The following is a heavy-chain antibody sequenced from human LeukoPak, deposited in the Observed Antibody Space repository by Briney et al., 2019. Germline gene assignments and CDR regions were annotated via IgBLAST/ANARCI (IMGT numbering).Heavy chain of an antibody. D-gene: IGHD2-15*01. J-gene: IGHJ3*02. Sequence: SETLSLTCSVSGYSINSGYYWGLIRQPPGKGLDWIGRIYHSGSTYYNPSLKRRVTISVDTSKNQFSLKLSSVTAADTAVYYCARGGVVAAPGDAFDIWGQGTLVTVSS. CDR3: ARGGVVAAPGDAFDI. CDR2: IYHSGST. CDR1: GYSINSGYY. V-gene: IGHV4-38-2*02.